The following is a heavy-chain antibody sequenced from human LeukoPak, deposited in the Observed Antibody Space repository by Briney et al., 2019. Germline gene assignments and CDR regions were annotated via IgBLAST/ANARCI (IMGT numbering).Heavy chain of an antibody. J-gene: IGHJ4*01. CDR3: AREGRDRNRFEY. CDR2: ISHTEGA. D-gene: IGHD1-14*01. Sequence: PSGTLSLTCVVSGGSIDDNYLWTWVRQPPGKGLDWIGEISHTEGAKYCPSLEGRVSISMDRSKNLFSPMLSSVTAADTATYYCAREGRDRNRFEYWGHGTLVTVSS. CDR1: GGSIDDNYL. V-gene: IGHV4-4*02.